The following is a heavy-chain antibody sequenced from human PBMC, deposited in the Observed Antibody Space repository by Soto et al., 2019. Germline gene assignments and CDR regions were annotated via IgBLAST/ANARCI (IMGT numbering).Heavy chain of an antibody. CDR2: ISSSGNTI. CDR3: ARELSFDY. V-gene: IGHV3-48*01. Sequence: PGGSLRLSCAASGFTFSTYNMNWVRQAPGKGLEWVSYISSSGNTIYFADSVKGRFTISRDNAKNSLFLQMNSLRAEDTAVYYCARELSFDYWGQGALVTVSS. J-gene: IGHJ4*02. CDR1: GFTFSTYN.